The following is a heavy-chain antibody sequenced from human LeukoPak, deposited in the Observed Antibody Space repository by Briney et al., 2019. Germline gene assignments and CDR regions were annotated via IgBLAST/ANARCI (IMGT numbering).Heavy chain of an antibody. CDR3: ARGGGIAAAGIVDY. CDR2: INHSGST. D-gene: IGHD6-13*01. J-gene: IGHJ4*02. Sequence: PSETLSLTCAVYGGSFSGYYWSWIRQPPGKGLEWIGEINHSGSTNYNPSLKSRVTISVDTSKNQFSLKLSSVTAADTAVYYCARGGGIAAAGIVDYWGQGTLVTVSS. CDR1: GGSFSGYY. V-gene: IGHV4-34*01.